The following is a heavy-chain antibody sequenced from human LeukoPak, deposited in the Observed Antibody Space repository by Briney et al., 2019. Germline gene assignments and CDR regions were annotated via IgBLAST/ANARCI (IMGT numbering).Heavy chain of an antibody. V-gene: IGHV1-2*02. CDR1: GYTFTGYY. CDR2: INPNSGGT. Sequence: ASVKVSCKASGYTFTGYYMHWVRQAPGQGLEWMGWINPNSGGTNYAQKFQGRVTMTRDTSISTAYMELSRLRSDDTAVYYCAGGTKTYYYDSSGYLEDYWGQGTLVTVSS. D-gene: IGHD3-22*01. CDR3: AGGTKTYYYDSSGYLEDY. J-gene: IGHJ4*02.